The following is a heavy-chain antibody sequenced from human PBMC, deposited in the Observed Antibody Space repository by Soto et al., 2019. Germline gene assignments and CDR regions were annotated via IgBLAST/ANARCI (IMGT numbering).Heavy chain of an antibody. D-gene: IGHD5-18*01. CDR1: VCSISTYY. CDR2: IYTSGST. V-gene: IGHV4-4*07. Sequence: PSSTXSLTGTVAVCSISTYYCILIRHPAGKGLEWIGRIYTSGSTKYNPSLKSRVTMSVDTSKNQFSLKLSSVTAADTAVSYCERNQCGAMVNWLETWGQGTLVNVYS. J-gene: IGHJ5*02. CDR3: ERNQCGAMVNWLET.